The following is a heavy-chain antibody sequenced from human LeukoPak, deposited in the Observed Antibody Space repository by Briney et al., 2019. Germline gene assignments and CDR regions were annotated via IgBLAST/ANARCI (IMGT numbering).Heavy chain of an antibody. Sequence: SETLSLTCSVYGGSFSGYYWTWIRQPPGKGLEWIGEITHSGSTRYNPSLKSRVSIEVDISKNQFSLKLSSVTAADTAIYFCARGGDGTGHYLLDAFDLWRQETMVTVSS. CDR3: ARGGDGTGHYLLDAFDL. CDR2: ITHSGST. D-gene: IGHD3-22*01. V-gene: IGHV4-34*01. J-gene: IGHJ3*01. CDR1: GGSFSGYY.